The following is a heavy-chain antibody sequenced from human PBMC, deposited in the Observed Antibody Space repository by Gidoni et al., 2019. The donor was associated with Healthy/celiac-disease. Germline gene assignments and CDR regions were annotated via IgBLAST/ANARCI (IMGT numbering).Heavy chain of an antibody. Sequence: EVQLVESGGGLVQPGGSLRLSCAAAGFPFSSYDMHGVRQATGKGLEWVSAIGTAGDTYYPGSVKGRFTISRENAKNSLYLQMNSLRAGDTAVYYCARGVWYGGSYYFDYWGQGTLVTVSS. D-gene: IGHD2-8*01. CDR1: GFPFSSYD. J-gene: IGHJ4*02. V-gene: IGHV3-13*01. CDR2: IGTAGDT. CDR3: ARGVWYGGSYYFDY.